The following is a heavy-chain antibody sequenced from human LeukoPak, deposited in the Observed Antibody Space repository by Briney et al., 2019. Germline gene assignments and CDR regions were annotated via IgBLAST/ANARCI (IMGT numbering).Heavy chain of an antibody. J-gene: IGHJ4*02. Sequence: PGGSLRLSCAASGFTFSSYGMHWVRQAPGKGLEWVANIKQDGSEKYYVDSVKGRFTISRDNAKNSLYLQMNSLRAEDTAVYYCAREYDSSGYPFDYWGQGTLVTVSS. D-gene: IGHD3-22*01. CDR2: IKQDGSEK. CDR3: AREYDSSGYPFDY. V-gene: IGHV3-7*01. CDR1: GFTFSSYG.